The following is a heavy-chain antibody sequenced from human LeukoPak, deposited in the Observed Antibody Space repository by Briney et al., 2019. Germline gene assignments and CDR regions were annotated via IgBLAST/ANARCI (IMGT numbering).Heavy chain of an antibody. CDR3: AREVNSGYDLERYFDY. V-gene: IGHV1-2*02. CDR1: GDTFTGYY. D-gene: IGHD5-12*01. J-gene: IGHJ4*02. Sequence: GASVKVSCKASGDTFTGYYMHWVRQAPGQGLEWMGWINPNSGGTNYAQKFQGRVTMTRDTSISTAYMELSRLRSDDTAVYYCAREVNSGYDLERYFDYWGQGTLVTVSS. CDR2: INPNSGGT.